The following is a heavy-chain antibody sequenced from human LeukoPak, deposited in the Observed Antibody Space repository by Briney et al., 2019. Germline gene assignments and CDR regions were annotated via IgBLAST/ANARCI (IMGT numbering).Heavy chain of an antibody. Sequence: ERSLRLSCAASGFRFGSHAMHWVRQAPGKGLEWVAVISYDGSNKYDAESVKGRFTISRDNSKNALYLQMNSLRAEDTAVYYCARGSSPGGDGDYADYWGQGTLVTVSS. J-gene: IGHJ4*02. D-gene: IGHD3-16*01. CDR2: ISYDGSNK. CDR1: GFRFGSHA. CDR3: ARGSSPGGDGDYADY. V-gene: IGHV3-30-3*01.